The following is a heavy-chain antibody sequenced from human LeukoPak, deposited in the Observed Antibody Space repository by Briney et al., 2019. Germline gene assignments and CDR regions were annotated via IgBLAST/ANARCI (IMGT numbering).Heavy chain of an antibody. V-gene: IGHV3-23*01. CDR3: AKDGYSYGSDY. CDR1: AFTFSSYA. CDR2: ISGSGGST. D-gene: IGHD5-18*01. J-gene: IGHJ4*02. Sequence: GGSLTLSCSASAFTFSSYAMSWVRHAPGNGLKGVSAISGSGGSTYYADSVKGRFTISRDNSKNTLYLQMNSLRAEDTAVYYCAKDGYSYGSDYWGQGTLVTVSS.